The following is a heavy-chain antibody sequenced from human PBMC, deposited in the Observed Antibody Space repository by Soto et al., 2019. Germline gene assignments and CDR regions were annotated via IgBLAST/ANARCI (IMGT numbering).Heavy chain of an antibody. D-gene: IGHD2-2*01. CDR2: IIPIFGTA. Sequence: QVQLVQSGAEVKKPGSSVKVSCKASGGTFSSYAISWVRQAPGQGLEWMGGIIPIFGTANYAQKFQGRVTITADKSTSTAYMEVSSLRSEDTAVYYCARALIVLVPAAGDYYYYGMDVWGQGTTVTVSS. J-gene: IGHJ6*02. CDR3: ARALIVLVPAAGDYYYYGMDV. CDR1: GGTFSSYA. V-gene: IGHV1-69*06.